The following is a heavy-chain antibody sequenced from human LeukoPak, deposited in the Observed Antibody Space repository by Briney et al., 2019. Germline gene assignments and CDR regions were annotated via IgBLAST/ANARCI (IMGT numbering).Heavy chain of an antibody. D-gene: IGHD4-17*01. CDR3: ITDPPQTTVTTY. CDR2: IKTKTNGGTA. Sequence: GGSLRLSCAASGFTFSNAWMSWVRQAPGKGLEWVGRIKTKTNGGTADYAAPVKGRFTISRDDSKNTLYLQMNSLKTEDTAVYYCITDPPQTTVTTYWGQGTLVTVSS. V-gene: IGHV3-15*01. CDR1: GFTFSNAW. J-gene: IGHJ4*02.